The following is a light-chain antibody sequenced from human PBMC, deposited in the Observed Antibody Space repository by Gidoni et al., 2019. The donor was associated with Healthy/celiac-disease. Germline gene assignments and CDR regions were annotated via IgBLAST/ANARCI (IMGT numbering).Light chain of an antibody. J-gene: IGKJ4*01. CDR3: QQYYSTPPT. V-gene: IGKV4-1*01. Sequence: DIVMTQSPDSERATINCKSSQSVLYSSNNKNYLAWYQQKPGQPPKLLIYWASTRESGVPDRFSGSGSGTDFTLTISSLQAEDVAVYYCQQYYSTPPTFGGGTKVEIK. CDR1: QSVLYSSNNKNY. CDR2: WAS.